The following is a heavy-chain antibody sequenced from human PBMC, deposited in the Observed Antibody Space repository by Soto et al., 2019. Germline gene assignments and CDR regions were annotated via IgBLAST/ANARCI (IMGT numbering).Heavy chain of an antibody. V-gene: IGHV3-21*01. CDR3: AREGSSSQSYFDY. J-gene: IGHJ4*02. D-gene: IGHD6-6*01. CDR1: GFTFSSYG. CDR2: ISSGSSYI. Sequence: TGGSLRLSGAASGFTFSSYGMNWVRQAPGKGLEWVSSISSGSSYIYYADSVKGRFTISRDNAKNSLYLQMNSLRAEDTAVYYCAREGSSSQSYFDYWGQGTLVTVSS.